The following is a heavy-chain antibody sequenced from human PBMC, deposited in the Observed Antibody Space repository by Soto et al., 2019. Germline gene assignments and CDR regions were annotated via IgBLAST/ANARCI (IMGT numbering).Heavy chain of an antibody. CDR3: AKARAQYYDFWSGYPVDY. CDR1: GFTFSSYA. J-gene: IGHJ4*02. D-gene: IGHD3-3*01. V-gene: IGHV3-23*01. CDR2: ITGSGGST. Sequence: PGGSLRLSCAASGFTFSSYAMSWVRQAPGKGLEWVSGITGSGGSTYYADSVKGRFTISRDNSKNTLYLQMNSLRAEDTAVYYCAKARAQYYDFWSGYPVDYWGQGTLVTVSS.